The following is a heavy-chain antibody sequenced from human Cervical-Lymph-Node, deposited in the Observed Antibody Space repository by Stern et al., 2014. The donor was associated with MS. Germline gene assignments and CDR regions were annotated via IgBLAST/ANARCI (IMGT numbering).Heavy chain of an antibody. J-gene: IGHJ4*02. Sequence: MQLVQSGGGLVQPGGSLRLSCAASGFTVSSNYMSWVRQAPGKGLEWVSVIYSGGSTYYADSVKGRFTISRDNSKNTLYLQMNSLRAEDTAVYYCARAHYGDPYFDYWGQGTLVTVSS. CDR3: ARAHYGDPYFDY. D-gene: IGHD4-17*01. CDR2: IYSGGST. CDR1: GFTVSSNY. V-gene: IGHV3-66*02.